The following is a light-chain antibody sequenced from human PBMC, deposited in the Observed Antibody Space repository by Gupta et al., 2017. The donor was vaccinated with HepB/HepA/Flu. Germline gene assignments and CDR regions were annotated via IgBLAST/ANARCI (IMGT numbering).Light chain of an antibody. V-gene: IGKV3-15*01. Sequence: EVVMTQSPATLSASPGERVTLSCRASQTVSTNLAWYQQKPGQAPRLLIYAASTRATGIPARFSGGGYGTEFTLTINRLQSEDFAVYYGQQDNTWWTFGQGTKVEIK. CDR3: QQDNTWWT. J-gene: IGKJ1*01. CDR1: QTVSTN. CDR2: AAS.